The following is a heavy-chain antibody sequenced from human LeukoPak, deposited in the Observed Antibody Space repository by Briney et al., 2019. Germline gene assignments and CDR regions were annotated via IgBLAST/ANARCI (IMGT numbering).Heavy chain of an antibody. CDR3: ARGIYCSSTSCYTHSYYYYGMDV. D-gene: IGHD2-2*02. CDR2: ISAYNGNT. CDR1: GYTFTSYG. V-gene: IGHV1-18*01. Sequence: GASVKVPCKASGYTFTSYGISWVRQAPGQGLEWMGWISAYNGNTNYAQKLQGRVTMTTDTSTSTAYMELRSLRSDDTAVYYCARGIYCSSTSCYTHSYYYYGMDVWGQGTTVTVSS. J-gene: IGHJ6*02.